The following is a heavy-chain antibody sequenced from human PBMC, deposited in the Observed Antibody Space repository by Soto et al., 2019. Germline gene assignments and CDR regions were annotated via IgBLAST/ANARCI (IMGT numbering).Heavy chain of an antibody. J-gene: IGHJ6*04. V-gene: IGHV3-21*01. Sequence: PGVSLRLSCVASGFTFSSYSMNWVRQAPGKGLEWVSSISSSSSYIYYADSVKGRFTISRDNAKNSLYLQMNSLRAEDTAVYYCARGARAKGKDVLRYFDWFSDYGMDVWGKGTTVTVSS. D-gene: IGHD3-9*01. CDR2: ISSSSSYI. CDR1: GFTFSSYS. CDR3: ARGARAKGKDVLRYFDWFSDYGMDV.